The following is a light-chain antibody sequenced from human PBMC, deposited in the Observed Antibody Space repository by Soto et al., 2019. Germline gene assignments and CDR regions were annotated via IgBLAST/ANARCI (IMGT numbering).Light chain of an antibody. CDR2: EVS. J-gene: IGLJ1*01. Sequence: QSALTQPASVSGSPGQSITISCTETSSDVGGYNYVSWYQQHSGKAPKLMIYEVSDRPSGISSRFSGSKSGNTASLTISGLQTEDEDDYYCSSYTSSSTLFGTGTKV. CDR3: SSYTSSSTL. V-gene: IGLV2-14*01. CDR1: SSDVGGYNY.